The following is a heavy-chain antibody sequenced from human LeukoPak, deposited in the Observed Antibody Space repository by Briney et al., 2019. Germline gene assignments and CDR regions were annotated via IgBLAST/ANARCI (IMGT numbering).Heavy chain of an antibody. Sequence: GASVKVSCTASGGTFSSYAISWVRQAPGQGLEWMGGIIPIFGTANYAQKFQGRVTITADKSTSTAYMELSSLRSEDTAVYYCACPDDYVWGSYRYDAFDIWGQGTMVTVSS. D-gene: IGHD3-16*02. CDR3: ACPDDYVWGSYRYDAFDI. CDR1: GGTFSSYA. V-gene: IGHV1-69*06. CDR2: IIPIFGTA. J-gene: IGHJ3*02.